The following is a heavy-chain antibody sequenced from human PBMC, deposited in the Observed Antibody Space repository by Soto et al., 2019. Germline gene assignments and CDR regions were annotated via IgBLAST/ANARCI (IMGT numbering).Heavy chain of an antibody. Sequence: SETLSLTCTVSGGSVSSGDYYWSWIRQPPGKGLEWIGYISDSGSTYYNPSLKSRVTISVDTSKNQFSLKLSSVTAADTAVYYCARDNTVTRRYYYYGMDVWGQGTTVTVSS. CDR2: ISDSGST. CDR3: ARDNTVTRRYYYYGMDV. J-gene: IGHJ6*02. CDR1: GGSVSSGDYY. V-gene: IGHV4-30-4*01. D-gene: IGHD4-17*01.